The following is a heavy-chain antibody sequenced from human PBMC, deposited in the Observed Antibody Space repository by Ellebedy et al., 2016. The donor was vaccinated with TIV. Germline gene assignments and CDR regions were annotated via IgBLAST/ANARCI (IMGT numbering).Heavy chain of an antibody. J-gene: IGHJ4*02. V-gene: IGHV1-18*04. CDR3: TRDMVQGMVAKYLWFDY. D-gene: IGHD5-12*01. CDR1: GYPFNTYI. Sequence: ASVKVSCKASGYPFNTYIVSWVRQAPGQRPEWLGWISPYTGDTHFARKVQGRITLTTDTSTSTVFMELRSLTSGDTAVYYCTRDMVQGMVAKYLWFDYWGQGTPVTVSS. CDR2: ISPYTGDT.